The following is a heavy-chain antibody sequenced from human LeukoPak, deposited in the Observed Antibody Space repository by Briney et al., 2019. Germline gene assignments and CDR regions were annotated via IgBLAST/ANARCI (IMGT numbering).Heavy chain of an antibody. CDR2: INHSGST. J-gene: IGHJ3*02. CDR3: ARGYSSGWGPGAFDI. V-gene: IGHV4-34*01. D-gene: IGHD6-19*01. Sequence: SETLSLTCAVYGGSFSGYYWSWIRQPPGKGLEWIGEINHSGSTNYNPSLKSRVTISVDTSKNQFSLKLSSVTAADTAVYYCARGYSSGWGPGAFDIWGQGTMVTVSS. CDR1: GGSFSGYY.